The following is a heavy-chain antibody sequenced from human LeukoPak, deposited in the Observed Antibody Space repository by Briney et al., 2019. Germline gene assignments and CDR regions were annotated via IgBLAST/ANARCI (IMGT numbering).Heavy chain of an antibody. V-gene: IGHV4-59*01. Sequence: SETLSLTCTVSGGSISSYYWSWIRQPPGKGLEWIGYIYYSGSTNYNPSLKSRVTISVDTSKNQFSLKLSSVTAADTAVYYCARVGIAVAGTYYYYYMDVWAKGPRSPSP. CDR2: IYYSGST. J-gene: IGHJ6*03. CDR1: GGSISSYY. CDR3: ARVGIAVAGTYYYYYMDV. D-gene: IGHD6-19*01.